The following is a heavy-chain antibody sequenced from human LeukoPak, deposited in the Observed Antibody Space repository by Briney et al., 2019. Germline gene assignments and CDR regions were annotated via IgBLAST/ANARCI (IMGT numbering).Heavy chain of an antibody. CDR2: IKQDGCEK. D-gene: IGHD3-22*01. J-gene: IGHJ4*02. V-gene: IGHV3-7*04. CDR3: ARDLVVIGDY. CDR1: GFTFSSYW. Sequence: GGSETLFCAASGFTFSSYWKSWVRQAPGKGLEWVANIKQDGCEKYYVGSVKGRFTISRDNAKNSLYLQMNRLRAEDTAVYYCARDLVVIGDYWGQGTL.